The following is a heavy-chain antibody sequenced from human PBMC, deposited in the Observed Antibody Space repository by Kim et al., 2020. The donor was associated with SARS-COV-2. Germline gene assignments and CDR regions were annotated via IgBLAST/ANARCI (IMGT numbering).Heavy chain of an antibody. Sequence: SETLSLTCTVSGGSISSSSYYWGWIRQPPGKGLEWIGSIYYSGSTYYNPSLKSRVTISVDTSKNQFSLKLSSVTAADTAVYYCARTLFHPAYYGSGWGAFDIWGQGTMVTVSS. D-gene: IGHD3-10*01. J-gene: IGHJ3*02. CDR1: GGSISSSSYY. V-gene: IGHV4-39*07. CDR3: ARTLFHPAYYGSGWGAFDI. CDR2: IYYSGST.